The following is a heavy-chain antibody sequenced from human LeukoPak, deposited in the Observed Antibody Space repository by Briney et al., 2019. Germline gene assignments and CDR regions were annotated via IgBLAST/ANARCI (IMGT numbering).Heavy chain of an antibody. V-gene: IGHV3-7*03. CDR2: IKQDGSEK. CDR1: GFTFSSYW. J-gene: IGHJ4*02. CDR3: AKDSYYDILTGYSRWDY. Sequence: GGSLRLSCAASGFTFSSYWMSWVRQAPGKGLEWVANIKQDGSEKYYVDSVKGRFTISRDNSKNTLYLQMNSLRAEDTAVYYCAKDSYYDILTGYSRWDYWGQGTLVTVSS. D-gene: IGHD3-9*01.